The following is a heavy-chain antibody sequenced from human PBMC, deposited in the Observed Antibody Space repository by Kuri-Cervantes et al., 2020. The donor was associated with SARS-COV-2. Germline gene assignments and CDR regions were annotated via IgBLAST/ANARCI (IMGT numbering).Heavy chain of an antibody. CDR3: TRGGGLRFLEWFSDY. V-gene: IGHV3-49*03. Sequence: SLKISCPASGFTFGDYAMSWFRQAPGKGLEWVGFSRSKAYGGTTEYAASVKGRFTISRDDSKSIAYLQMNSLKTEDTAVYYCTRGGGLRFLEWFSDYWGQGTLVTVSS. J-gene: IGHJ4*02. CDR1: GFTFGDYA. D-gene: IGHD3-3*01. CDR2: SRSKAYGGTT.